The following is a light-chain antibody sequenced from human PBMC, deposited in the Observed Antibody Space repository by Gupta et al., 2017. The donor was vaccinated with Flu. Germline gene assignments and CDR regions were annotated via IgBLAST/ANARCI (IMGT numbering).Light chain of an antibody. J-gene: IGLJ3*02. CDR1: ALPKKY. Sequence: SSELTQPPSVSVSPGPTARITCSGGALPKKYAYWYQQKSGQAPVLLIYEERKRPSGIPERFSGSSSGTMATLTISGAQVEDEADYYCYSTDTSGNHRVFGGGTNLTVL. CDR2: EER. CDR3: YSTDTSGNHRV. V-gene: IGLV3-10*01.